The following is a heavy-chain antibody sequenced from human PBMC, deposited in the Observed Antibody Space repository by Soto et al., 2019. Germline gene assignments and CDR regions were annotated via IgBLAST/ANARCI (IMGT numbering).Heavy chain of an antibody. CDR1: GFTVSSNY. J-gene: IGHJ6*03. D-gene: IGHD3-16*01. CDR2: IYSGGST. Sequence: GGSLRLSCAASGFTVSSNYMSWVRQAPGKGLEWVSVIYSGGSTYYADSVKGRFTISRDNSKNTLYLQMNSLRAEDTAVYYCARALRPNPRYYYYMDVWGKGTTVTVSS. CDR3: ARALRPNPRYYYYMDV. V-gene: IGHV3-66*01.